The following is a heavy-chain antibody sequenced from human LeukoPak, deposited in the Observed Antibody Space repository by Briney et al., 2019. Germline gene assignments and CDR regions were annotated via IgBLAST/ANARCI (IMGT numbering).Heavy chain of an antibody. CDR3: ARDYCDSSGLLV. CDR1: GGTFSSYA. J-gene: IGHJ4*02. Sequence: SVKVSCKASGGTFSSYAISWVRQAPGQGLEWMGGIIPIFGTANYAQKFQGRVTITADESTSTAYMELSSLRSEDTAVYYCARDYCDSSGLLVWGQGTLGTVSS. D-gene: IGHD3-22*01. CDR2: IIPIFGTA. V-gene: IGHV1-69*01.